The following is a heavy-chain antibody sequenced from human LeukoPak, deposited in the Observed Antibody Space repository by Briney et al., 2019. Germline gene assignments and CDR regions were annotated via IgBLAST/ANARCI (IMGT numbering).Heavy chain of an antibody. J-gene: IGHJ4*02. CDR1: AYSISSGYY. CDR2: IYHSRST. CDR3: TRVDYDSGRVGYYFDY. Sequence: NPSETLSPACTVSAYSISSGYYWGWIRQPPGKGLEWIGSIYHSRSTYYNPSLKSRVTMSVDTSKKQFSLKLSSVTAADTAVYYCTRVDYDSGRVGYYFDYWGQGTLVTVSS. V-gene: IGHV4-38-2*02. D-gene: IGHD3-22*01.